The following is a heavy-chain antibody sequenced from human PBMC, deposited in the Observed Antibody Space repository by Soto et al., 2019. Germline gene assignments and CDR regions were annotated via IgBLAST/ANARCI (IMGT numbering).Heavy chain of an antibody. D-gene: IGHD6-13*01. CDR2: IYYSGST. CDR3: ARPVIAAAGTGWFDP. V-gene: IGHV4-59*08. CDR1: GGSISSYY. Sequence: SETLSLTCTVSGGSISSYYWSWIRQPPGKGLEWIGYIYYSGSTNYNPSLKSRVTISVDTSKNQFSLKLSSVTAADTAVYYCARPVIAAAGTGWFDPWGQGTLVTVSS. J-gene: IGHJ5*02.